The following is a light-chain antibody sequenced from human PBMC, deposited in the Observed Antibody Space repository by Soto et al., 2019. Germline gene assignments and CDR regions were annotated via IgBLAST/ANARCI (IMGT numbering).Light chain of an antibody. V-gene: IGKV1-39*01. CDR1: QSISNH. Sequence: DIPITQSPTSLSASVEDRVIITCRASQSISNHLNWYQQKPGKAPKLLIYAASSLQSGVPSRFSGSGSGTDFTLTISSLQPEDFATYYCQQSYSTPRTFGQGTKVDIK. J-gene: IGKJ1*01. CDR3: QQSYSTPRT. CDR2: AAS.